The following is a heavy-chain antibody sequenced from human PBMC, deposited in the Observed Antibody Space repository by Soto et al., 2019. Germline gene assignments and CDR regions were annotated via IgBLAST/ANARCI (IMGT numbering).Heavy chain of an antibody. CDR1: GGTFSSYA. CDR3: ANPREYGMDV. Sequence: ASVKVSCKASGGTFSSYAISWVRQAPGQGLEWMGGIIPIFGTANYAQKFQGRVTITADESTSTAYMELSSLRSEDTAVYYCANPREYGMDVWGQGTTVTVSS. V-gene: IGHV1-69*13. CDR2: IIPIFGTA. J-gene: IGHJ6*02.